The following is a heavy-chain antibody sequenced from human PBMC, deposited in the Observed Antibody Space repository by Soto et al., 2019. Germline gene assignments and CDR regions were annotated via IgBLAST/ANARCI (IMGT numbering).Heavy chain of an antibody. J-gene: IGHJ3*02. CDR1: GFSFTNDW. V-gene: IGHV3-7*05. CDR3: SRDGSPVGSDLDFDAFDI. CDR2: IKGDGSKT. Sequence: QLVESGGGLVQPGGSLRLSCEASGFSFTNDWMTWVRQAPGKGLEWVANIKGDGSKTSYLDSVRGRFTVSRDNAKGALHPQMNRLGAGDTALYYWSRDGSPVGSDLDFDAFDIWGQGTKVTVSS. D-gene: IGHD3-3*01.